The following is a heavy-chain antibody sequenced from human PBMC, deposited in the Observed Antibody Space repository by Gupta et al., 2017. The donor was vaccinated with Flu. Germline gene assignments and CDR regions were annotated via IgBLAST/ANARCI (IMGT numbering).Heavy chain of an antibody. D-gene: IGHD3-3*01. Sequence: EVQLVETGGGLIQPGGSLRLSCAASGFTVSSNYMSWVRQAPGKGLEWVSVIYSGGSTYYADSVKGRFTISRDNSKNTLYLQMNSLRAEDTAVYYCARGPLLRFLDPYYFDYWGQGTLVTVSS. CDR1: GFTVSSNY. CDR3: ARGPLLRFLDPYYFDY. J-gene: IGHJ4*02. CDR2: IYSGGST. V-gene: IGHV3-53*02.